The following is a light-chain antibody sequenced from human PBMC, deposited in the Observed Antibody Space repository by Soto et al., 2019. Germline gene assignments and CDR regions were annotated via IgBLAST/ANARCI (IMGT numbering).Light chain of an antibody. J-gene: IGKJ4*01. V-gene: IGKV3-15*01. CDR3: QQYNNWLALT. Sequence: EILMTQSPATLSVSPGERATLSCRASQTVSSNVAWYQQKPGQPPRLLIYDASTRATGVPARFSGSGSATEFTLTISRLQSEDFAVYYCQQYNNWLALTFGGGTKVEIK. CDR2: DAS. CDR1: QTVSSN.